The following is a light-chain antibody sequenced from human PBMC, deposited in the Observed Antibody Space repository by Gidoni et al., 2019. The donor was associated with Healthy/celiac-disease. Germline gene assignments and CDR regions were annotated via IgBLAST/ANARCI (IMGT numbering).Light chain of an antibody. J-gene: IGLJ1*01. CDR1: SSDVGDYNY. V-gene: IGLV2-14*01. CDR2: DVT. Sequence: QSALTQPASVSGSPGQSITISCTGTSSDVGDYNYVSWYQQHPGKAPKLMIFDVTNRPSGVSNRFSGSKSGNTASLTISGLQAEDEADYYCSSHTSSSTRLYVFGTGTKVAVL. CDR3: SSHTSSSTRLYV.